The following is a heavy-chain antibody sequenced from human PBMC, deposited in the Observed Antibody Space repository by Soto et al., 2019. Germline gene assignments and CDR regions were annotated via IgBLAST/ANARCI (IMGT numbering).Heavy chain of an antibody. J-gene: IGHJ6*02. CDR3: ARDHYVYDILTGYGYYYGMDV. V-gene: IGHV4-30-4*01. CDR1: GGSISSGDYY. D-gene: IGHD3-9*01. CDR2: IYYSGRT. Sequence: QVQLQESGPGLVKPSQTLSLTCTVSGGSISSGDYYWSWIRQPPGKGLEWIGNIYYSGRTYYNPSLKSRVTISVDTSKIQYSLKLSSVTAADTAVYYCARDHYVYDILTGYGYYYGMDVWGQGTTVTVSS.